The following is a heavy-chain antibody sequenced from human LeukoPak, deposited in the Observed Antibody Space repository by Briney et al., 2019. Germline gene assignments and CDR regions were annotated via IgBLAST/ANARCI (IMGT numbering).Heavy chain of an antibody. J-gene: IGHJ5*02. CDR2: INPNSGGT. D-gene: IGHD2-2*02. V-gene: IGHV1-2*02. Sequence: ASVKVSRKASGYTFTGYYMHWVRQAPGQGLEWMGWINPNSGGTNYAQKFQGRVTMTRDTSISTAYMELSRLRSDDTAVYYCARDAAAISPYNWFDPWGQGTLVTVSS. CDR1: GYTFTGYY. CDR3: ARDAAAISPYNWFDP.